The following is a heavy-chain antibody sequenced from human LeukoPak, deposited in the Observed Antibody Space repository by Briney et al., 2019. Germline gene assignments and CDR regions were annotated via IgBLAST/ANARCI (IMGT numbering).Heavy chain of an antibody. CDR3: ARGITMVRGVIAHFDY. CDR1: GGSMNNYY. CDR2: FYSSGNT. J-gene: IGHJ4*02. D-gene: IGHD3-10*01. V-gene: IGHV4-59*01. Sequence: SETLSLTCSVSGGSMNNYYWNWIRQSPGKGLEWIGYFYSSGNTDSIPSLRSRVTISLDTSRNQFSLELRSVTAADTAVYYCARGITMVRGVIAHFDYWGQGTLVTVSS.